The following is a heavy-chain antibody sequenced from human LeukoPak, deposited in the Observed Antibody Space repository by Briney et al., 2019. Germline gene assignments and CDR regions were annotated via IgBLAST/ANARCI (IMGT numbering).Heavy chain of an antibody. V-gene: IGHV3-74*01. CDR2: MNSDGGST. CDR3: ARATDSSSTWLSPLDD. Sequence: GGSLRLSCAASGFTFSSYWMHWVRQAPGKGLVWVSRMNSDGGSTNYADSVKGRFTISRDNAKNTLYLQMNSLRAEDTGVYYCARATDSSSTWLSPLDDGGQGSLVTASS. CDR1: GFTFSSYW. J-gene: IGHJ4*02. D-gene: IGHD6-13*01.